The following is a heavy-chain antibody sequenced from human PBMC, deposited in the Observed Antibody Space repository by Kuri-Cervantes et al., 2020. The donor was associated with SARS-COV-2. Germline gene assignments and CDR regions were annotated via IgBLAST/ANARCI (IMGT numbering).Heavy chain of an antibody. J-gene: IGHJ4*02. V-gene: IGHV3-23*01. CDR2: ISGSGGST. D-gene: IGHD3-3*01. Sequence: CAATRVTFSSYAMSWVRQAPGKGLEWVSAISGSGGSTYYADSVKGRFSISRDNSKNTLYLQMNSLRAEDTAVYCCAKDGGIFGVVILGYFDYWGQGALVTVSS. CDR1: RVTFSSYA. CDR3: AKDGGIFGVVILGYFDY.